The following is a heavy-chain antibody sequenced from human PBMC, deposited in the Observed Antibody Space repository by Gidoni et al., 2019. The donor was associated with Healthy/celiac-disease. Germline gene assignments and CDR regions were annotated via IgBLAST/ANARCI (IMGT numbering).Heavy chain of an antibody. CDR3: ARGGPIVVPAVFIGMDV. J-gene: IGHJ6*02. V-gene: IGHV1-69*01. CDR2: IIPIFGTA. Sequence: QVQLVQSGAEVKKPGSSVKVSCKASGGTFSSYAISWVRQAPGQGLEWMGGIIPIFGTANYAQKFQGRVTITADESTSTAYMELSSLRSEDTAVYYCARGGPIVVPAVFIGMDVWGQGTTVTVSS. CDR1: GGTFSSYA. D-gene: IGHD2-2*01.